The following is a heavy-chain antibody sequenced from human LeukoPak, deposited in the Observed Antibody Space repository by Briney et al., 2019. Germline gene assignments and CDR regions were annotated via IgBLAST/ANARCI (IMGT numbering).Heavy chain of an antibody. V-gene: IGHV4-34*01. D-gene: IGHD5-18*01. CDR2: INHSGST. CDR3: ARGGGSYGFYVWFDP. Sequence: PSETLSLTCAVYGGSFSGYYWSWIRQPPGKGLEWIGEINHSGSTNYNPSLKSRVTISVDTSKNQFSLKLSSVTAADTAVYYCARGGGSYGFYVWFDPWGQGTLVTVSS. CDR1: GGSFSGYY. J-gene: IGHJ5*02.